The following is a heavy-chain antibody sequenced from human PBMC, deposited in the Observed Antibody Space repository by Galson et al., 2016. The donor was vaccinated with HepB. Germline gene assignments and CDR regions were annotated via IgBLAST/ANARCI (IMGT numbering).Heavy chain of an antibody. CDR2: ISGSGDST. V-gene: IGHV3-23*01. Sequence: SLRLSCAASGFTFPSYAMNWVRQAPGKGLEWVSFISGSGDSTYYEDSVEGRFTISRDNSKKTLYLQINSLRVEDTAMYYCASSVVVAGIIDYWGQGTLVTVSS. CDR1: GFTFPSYA. D-gene: IGHD2-2*01. CDR3: ASSVVVAGIIDY. J-gene: IGHJ4*02.